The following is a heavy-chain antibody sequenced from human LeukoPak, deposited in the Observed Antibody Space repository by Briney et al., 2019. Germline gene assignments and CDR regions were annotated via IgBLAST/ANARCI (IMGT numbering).Heavy chain of an antibody. CDR1: GGSISSYY. J-gene: IGHJ4*02. Sequence: EALSLTCTVSGGSISSYYWSWIRQPAGKGLEWIGRIYTSGSTNYNPSLKSRVTISVDTSKNQFSLELSSVTAADTAVYYCATSWYDFWSGYSSSLDYWGQGTLVTVSS. CDR3: ATSWYDFWSGYSSSLDY. CDR2: IYTSGST. V-gene: IGHV4-4*07. D-gene: IGHD3-3*01.